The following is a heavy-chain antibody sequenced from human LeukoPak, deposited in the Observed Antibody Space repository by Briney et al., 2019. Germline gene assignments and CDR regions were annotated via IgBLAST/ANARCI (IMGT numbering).Heavy chain of an antibody. CDR1: GYTLTELS. CDR2: FDPEDGET. J-gene: IGHJ4*02. Sequence: ASVKVSCKVSGYTLTELSMHWVRQAPGKGLEWMGGFDPEDGETIYAQKFQGRVTMTRDTSTSTVYMELSSLRSEDTAVYYCASAADPNSSSWYWGQGTLVTVSS. D-gene: IGHD6-13*01. CDR3: ASAADPNSSSWY. V-gene: IGHV1-24*01.